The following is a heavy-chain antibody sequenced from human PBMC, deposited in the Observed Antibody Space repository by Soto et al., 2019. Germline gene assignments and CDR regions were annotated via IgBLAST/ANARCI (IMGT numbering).Heavy chain of an antibody. Sequence: SETLSLTCTVSGGSISSYYWSWIRQPPGKGLEWIGYIYYSGSTNYNPSLKSRVTISVDTSKNQFSLKLSSVTAADTAVYYCAGEFEDSSGFYWGQGTLVTVSS. J-gene: IGHJ4*02. CDR2: IYYSGST. V-gene: IGHV4-59*01. CDR1: GGSISSYY. CDR3: AGEFEDSSGFY. D-gene: IGHD3-22*01.